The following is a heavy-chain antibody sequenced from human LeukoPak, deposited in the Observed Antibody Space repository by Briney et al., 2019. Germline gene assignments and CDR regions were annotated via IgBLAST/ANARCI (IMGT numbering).Heavy chain of an antibody. CDR2: INHSGST. Sequence: SETLSLTCAVYGGSFSGYYRSWIRQPPGKGLEWIGEINHSGSTNYNPSLKSRVTISVDTSKNQFSLKLSSVTAADTAVYYCARRSGWQFDHWGQGTPVTVSS. V-gene: IGHV4-34*01. D-gene: IGHD6-19*01. CDR1: GGSFSGYY. J-gene: IGHJ4*02. CDR3: ARRSGWQFDH.